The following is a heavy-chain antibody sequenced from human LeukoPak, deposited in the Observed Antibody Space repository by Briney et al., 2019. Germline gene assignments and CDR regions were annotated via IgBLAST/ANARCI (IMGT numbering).Heavy chain of an antibody. Sequence: PSETLSLTCTVSGGSISSNRYYWRWIRQPPGKGLEWIGTIYYSGTTYYNPSLKSRVSISVDTSKNQFSLKLTSVTAADTAVYYCARHSESFYGQYDYWGQGTLVTVSS. V-gene: IGHV4-39*01. J-gene: IGHJ4*02. CDR1: GGSISSNRYY. D-gene: IGHD1-26*01. CDR3: ARHSESFYGQYDY. CDR2: IYYSGTT.